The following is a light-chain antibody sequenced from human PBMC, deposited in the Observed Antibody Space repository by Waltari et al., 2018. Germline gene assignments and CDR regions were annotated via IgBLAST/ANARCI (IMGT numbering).Light chain of an antibody. CDR1: KMENYS. CDR2: YDS. V-gene: IGLV3-21*04. Sequence: YVLTQPPSVSADPGRTAPITCGGNKMENYSVHWYQQKQGQAPVLVIDYDSDRPSGIPERISCSNSGNTATLSISRVEAGDEADYYCQVWDTSSAHWVFGGGTKLTVL. CDR3: QVWDTSSAHWV. J-gene: IGLJ3*02.